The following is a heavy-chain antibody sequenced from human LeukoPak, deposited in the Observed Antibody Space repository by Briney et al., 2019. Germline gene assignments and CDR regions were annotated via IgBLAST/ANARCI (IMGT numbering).Heavy chain of an antibody. V-gene: IGHV3-49*04. CDR3: ARDQYAGYDPYYFDD. CDR2: IRSRTYGGIT. J-gene: IGHJ4*02. D-gene: IGHD2-2*01. Sequence: GGSLTLSCTASGYTFGAYAMTWARQAPGKALEWVSFIRSRTYGGITEYAASLKGRFTISRDDSKSIAYLQMNSLKTEDTAVYYCARDQYAGYDPYYFDDWGQGTLVTVSS. CDR1: GYTFGAYA.